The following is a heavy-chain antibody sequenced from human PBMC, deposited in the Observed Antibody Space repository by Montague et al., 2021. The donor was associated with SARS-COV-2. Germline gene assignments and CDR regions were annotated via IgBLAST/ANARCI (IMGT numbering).Heavy chain of an antibody. CDR3: ARAERGSCGDGNCYQYFFNY. Sequence: CAISGDSASTNSGTWNWVRLSPSRGLEWLGRTYYRSEWYSDYSVSVKSRISINPDTSKNQFSLQLNSVTPEDTAVYNCARAERGSCGDGNCYQYFFNYWGQGTLVTVSS. V-gene: IGHV6-1*01. CDR2: TYYRSEWYS. D-gene: IGHD2-15*01. CDR1: GDSASTNSGT. J-gene: IGHJ4*02.